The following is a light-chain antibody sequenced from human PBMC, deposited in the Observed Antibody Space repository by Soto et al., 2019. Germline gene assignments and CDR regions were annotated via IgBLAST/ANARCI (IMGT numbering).Light chain of an antibody. V-gene: IGKV3-11*01. CDR2: DAS. CDR3: QQRCDWPLT. CDR1: QSVSSY. J-gene: IGKJ5*01. Sequence: EIVLTQSPATLSLSPGERATLSCRASQSVSSYLAWYQQKPGQPPRLLIYDASNRATGIPARFSGSGSGTDFTLTISSLDPEDFAVYYCQQRCDWPLTFGQGTRLEIK.